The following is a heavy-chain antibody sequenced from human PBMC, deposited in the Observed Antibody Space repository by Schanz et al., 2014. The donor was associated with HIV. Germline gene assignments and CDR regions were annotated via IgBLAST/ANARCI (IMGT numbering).Heavy chain of an antibody. CDR2: ISGSGGHT. CDR1: GFTFSSYA. J-gene: IGHJ6*02. Sequence: EVQLLESGGGLAQPGGSLRLSCAASGFTFSSYAMIWVRQAPGKGLEWVSTISGSGGHTYYADSVKGRFTISRDNSKNTLFLQMNSLRSGDTAVYYCARYPRLIDYNTSQGMDVWGQGTTVTVSS. V-gene: IGHV3-23*01. CDR3: ARYPRLIDYNTSQGMDV. D-gene: IGHD1-20*01.